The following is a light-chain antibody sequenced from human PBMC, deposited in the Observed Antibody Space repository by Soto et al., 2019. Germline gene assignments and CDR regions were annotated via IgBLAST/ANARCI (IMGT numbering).Light chain of an antibody. CDR2: GAS. Sequence: EIVFTQSPVTLSLSPGVRATLSCRASQSLSSSYLAWYQQRPGLAPRLLIYGASSRATGIPDRFSGSGSGTDFTLTISRLEPEDFAVYYCQQYGSSPPDFGGGTKVDIK. J-gene: IGKJ4*01. V-gene: IGKV3-20*01. CDR3: QQYGSSPPD. CDR1: QSLSSSY.